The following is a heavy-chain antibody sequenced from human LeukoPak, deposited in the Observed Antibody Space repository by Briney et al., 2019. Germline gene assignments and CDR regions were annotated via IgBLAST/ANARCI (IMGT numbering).Heavy chain of an antibody. Sequence: ASVKVSCKASGGTFSSYAISWVRQAPGQGLEWMGRIIPIFGTANYAQKFQGRVTITTDESTSTAYMELSSLRSEDTAVYYCARTRTKGGSYYYYMDVWGKGTTVTVSS. CDR1: GGTFSSYA. D-gene: IGHD1-26*01. CDR3: ARTRTKGGSYYYYMDV. CDR2: IIPIFGTA. J-gene: IGHJ6*03. V-gene: IGHV1-69*05.